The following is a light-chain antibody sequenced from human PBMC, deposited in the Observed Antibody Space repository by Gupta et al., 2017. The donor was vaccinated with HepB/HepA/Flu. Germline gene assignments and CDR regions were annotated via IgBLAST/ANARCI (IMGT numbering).Light chain of an antibody. Sequence: MVLPQYKATMSLSPGERATLSCRASQSVSSYLAWYQQKPGQAPRLLIYDASNRATGIPARFSGSGSETDFTLTISSLEPEDFAVYYCQQRSNWPLTFGGGTKVEIK. J-gene: IGKJ4*01. V-gene: IGKV3-11*01. CDR3: QQRSNWPLT. CDR2: DAS. CDR1: QSVSSY.